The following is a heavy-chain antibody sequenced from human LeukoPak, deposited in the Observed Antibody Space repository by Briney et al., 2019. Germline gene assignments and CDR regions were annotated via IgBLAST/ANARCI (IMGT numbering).Heavy chain of an antibody. Sequence: PSETLSLTCTVSGGSISRYYWSWIRQPPGKGLEWIGYIYYSGSTNYNPSLKSRVTISVDTSKNQFSLKLSSVTAADTAVYYCARQRDSSGWVSNWFDPWGQGTLVTVSS. CDR3: ARQRDSSGWVSNWFDP. CDR2: IYYSGST. CDR1: GGSISRYY. D-gene: IGHD6-19*01. J-gene: IGHJ5*02. V-gene: IGHV4-59*08.